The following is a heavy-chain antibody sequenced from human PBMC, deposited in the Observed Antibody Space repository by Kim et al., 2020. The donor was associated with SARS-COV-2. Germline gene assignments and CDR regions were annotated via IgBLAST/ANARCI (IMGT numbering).Heavy chain of an antibody. D-gene: IGHD3-10*01. CDR2: IIGSGGST. CDR3: ANFGALYYYYGMDV. Sequence: GGSLRLSCAASGFTFSSYAMSWARRAPGKGLEWVSAIIGSGGSTYYADSVKGRFTISRDNSKNPMYLQMTRLRAEDTAVSYCANFGALYYYYGMDVWGQGTTVSVSS. J-gene: IGHJ6*02. V-gene: IGHV3-23*01. CDR1: GFTFSSYA.